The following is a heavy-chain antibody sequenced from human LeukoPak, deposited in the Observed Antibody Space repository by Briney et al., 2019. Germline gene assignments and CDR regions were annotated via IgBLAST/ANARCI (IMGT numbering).Heavy chain of an antibody. CDR3: ARGPVYYNDYDYYYMDV. CDR1: GYTFTGYY. D-gene: IGHD4/OR15-4a*01. CDR2: INPNSGGT. V-gene: IGHV1-2*02. Sequence: ASVKVSCKASGYTFTGYYMHWVRQAPGQGLEWIGWINPNSGGTNYAQKFQGRVTMTRDTSISTAYMELSRLRSDDTAVYYCARGPVYYNDYDYYYMDVWGKGTTVTVSS. J-gene: IGHJ6*03.